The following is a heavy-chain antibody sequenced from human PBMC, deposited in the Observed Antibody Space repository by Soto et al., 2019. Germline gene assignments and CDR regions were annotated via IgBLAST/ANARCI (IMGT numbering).Heavy chain of an antibody. CDR2: IQSGGTT. CDR3: ARDDILCTGGSYFGVHMDV. D-gene: IGHD2-15*01. J-gene: IGHJ6*03. Sequence: EVQLVESGGGLVQPGGSLRLSCAASGFTVSSKYMSWVRQAPGKGLEWVSLIQSGGTTYYADSVKGRFTISRDSSKNMLHLQMDSLRAEDTAVYYCARDDILCTGGSYFGVHMDVWGKGTTVTVSS. CDR1: GFTVSSKY. V-gene: IGHV3-66*01.